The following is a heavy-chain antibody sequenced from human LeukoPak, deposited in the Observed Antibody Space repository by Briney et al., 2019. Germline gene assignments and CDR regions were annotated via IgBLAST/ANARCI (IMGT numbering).Heavy chain of an antibody. V-gene: IGHV4-34*01. CDR3: ARGGRYSI. CDR2: INHSRST. D-gene: IGHD3-9*01. CDR1: GGSFSGYY. J-gene: IGHJ3*02. Sequence: PSETLSLTCAVYGGSFSGYYWSWIRQPPGKGLEWIGEINHSRSTNYNPSLRSRVTISVDTSKNQFSLKLSSVTAADTAVYYCARGGRYSIWGQGTMVTVSS.